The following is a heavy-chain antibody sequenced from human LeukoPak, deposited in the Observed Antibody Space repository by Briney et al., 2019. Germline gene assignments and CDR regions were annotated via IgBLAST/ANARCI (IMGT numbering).Heavy chain of an antibody. V-gene: IGHV4-59*01. CDR3: ARYCSGGCCYPYYYYGMDV. CDR1: GGSISSYY. CDR2: IYYSGST. D-gene: IGHD2-15*01. J-gene: IGHJ6*02. Sequence: SETLSLTCTVSGGSISSYYWSWIRQPPGKGLEWIGYIYYSGSTNYNPSLKSRVTISVDTSKNQFSLKLSSVTAADTAVYYCARYCSGGCCYPYYYYGMDVWGQGTTVTVSS.